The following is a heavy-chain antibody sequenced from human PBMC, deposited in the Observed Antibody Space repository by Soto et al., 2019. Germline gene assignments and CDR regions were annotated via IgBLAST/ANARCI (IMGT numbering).Heavy chain of an antibody. V-gene: IGHV1-2*04. D-gene: IGHD2-2*01. CDR3: ARAHDKYCSSTSCYDYFDY. CDR2: INPNSGGT. J-gene: IGHJ4*02. CDR1: GYTFTGYY. Sequence: ASVKVSCKASGYTFTGYYMHWVRQAPGQGLEWMGWINPNSGGTNYAQKFQGWVTMTRDTSISTAYMELSRLRSDDTAVYYCARAHDKYCSSTSCYDYFDYWGQGTLVTVSS.